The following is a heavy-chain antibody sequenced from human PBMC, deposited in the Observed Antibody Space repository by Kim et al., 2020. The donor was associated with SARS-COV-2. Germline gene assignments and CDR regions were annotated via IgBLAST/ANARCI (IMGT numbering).Heavy chain of an antibody. Sequence: GGSLRLSCAASGFTFSSYGMHWVRQAPGKGLEWVTVIWYDGSNKYYADSVKGRFTISRDNSKNTLYLQMNSLRAEDTAVYYCARKGVFGAAAGNWYCDLWGRRTLVTVSS. CDR1: GFTFSSYG. V-gene: IGHV3-33*01. J-gene: IGHJ2*01. CDR3: ARKGVFGAAAGNWYCDL. CDR2: IWYDGSNK. D-gene: IGHD6-13*01.